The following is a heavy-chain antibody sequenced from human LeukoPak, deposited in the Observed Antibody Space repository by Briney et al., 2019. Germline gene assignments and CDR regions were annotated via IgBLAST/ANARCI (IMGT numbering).Heavy chain of an antibody. V-gene: IGHV6-1*01. CDR3: ARIAVAGKVVDYYYGMDV. CDR2: TYYRSKWYN. Sequence: SQTLSLTCAISGDSVSSNSAAWNWIRQSPSRGLEWLGRTYYRSKWYNDYAVSVKSRITINPDTSKNQFSLQLNSVTPEDTAVYYCARIAVAGKVVDYYYGMDVWGQGTTVTVSS. D-gene: IGHD6-19*01. J-gene: IGHJ6*02. CDR1: GDSVSSNSAA.